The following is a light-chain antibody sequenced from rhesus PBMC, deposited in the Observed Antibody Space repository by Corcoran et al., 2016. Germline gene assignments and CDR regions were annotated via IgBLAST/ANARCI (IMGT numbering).Light chain of an antibody. CDR3: QQYTSRPWT. V-gene: IGKV1-22*01. J-gene: IGKJ1*01. CDR2: KAS. CDR1: QDITSW. Sequence: DIQMTQSPSSLSASLGDTVTITCRASQDITSWLAWYQQKPGKAPNLLMYKASSLQSGVPSRFSGSGFGTDFPLTISSLQSEDFATYYFQQYTSRPWTFGQGTKVEIK.